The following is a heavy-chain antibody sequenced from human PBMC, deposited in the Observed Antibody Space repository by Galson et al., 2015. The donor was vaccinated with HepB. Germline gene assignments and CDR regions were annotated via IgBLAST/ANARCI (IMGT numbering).Heavy chain of an antibody. V-gene: IGHV3-30*04. CDR1: GFTFSSYA. Sequence: SLRLSCAASGFTFSSYAMHWVRQAPGKGLEWVAVISYDGSNKYYADSVKGRFTISRDNSKNTLYLQMNSLRAEDTAVYYCARDGGGDILTGYLIGFFDYWGQGTLVTVSS. J-gene: IGHJ4*02. CDR3: ARDGGGDILTGYLIGFFDY. D-gene: IGHD3-9*01. CDR2: ISYDGSNK.